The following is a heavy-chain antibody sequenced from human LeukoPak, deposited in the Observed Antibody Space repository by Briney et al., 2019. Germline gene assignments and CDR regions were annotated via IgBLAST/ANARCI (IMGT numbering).Heavy chain of an antibody. CDR3: ARVMDTAMGFDY. J-gene: IGHJ4*02. Sequence: SQTLSLTCTVSGGSISSGGYYWSWIRQHPGKGLEWIGYIYYSGSTYYNPSLKSRVTISVDTSKNQFSLKLSSVTAADTAVHYCARVMDTAMGFDYWGQGTLVTVSS. D-gene: IGHD5-18*01. CDR2: IYYSGST. CDR1: GGSISSGGYY. V-gene: IGHV4-31*03.